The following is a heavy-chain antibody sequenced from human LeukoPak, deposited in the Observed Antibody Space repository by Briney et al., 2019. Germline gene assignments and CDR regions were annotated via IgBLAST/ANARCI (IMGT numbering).Heavy chain of an antibody. CDR3: ARVNYDILTGYRHYYYYMDV. V-gene: IGHV1-69*05. J-gene: IGHJ6*03. CDR2: IIPIFGTA. D-gene: IGHD3-9*01. Sequence: ASVKVSCKASGGTFSSYAISWVRQAPEQGLEWMEGIIPIFGTANYAQKFQGRVTITTDESTSTAYMELSSLRSEDTAVYYCARVNYDILTGYRHYYYYMDVWGKGTTVTVSS. CDR1: GGTFSSYA.